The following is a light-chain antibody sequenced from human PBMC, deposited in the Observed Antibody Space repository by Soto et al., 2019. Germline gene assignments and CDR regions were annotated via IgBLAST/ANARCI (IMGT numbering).Light chain of an antibody. CDR3: QSYDSSLSGPVL. CDR1: NSNIGAGYD. V-gene: IGLV1-40*01. Sequence: QSALTQPPSVSGAPGQRVTISCTGSNSNIGAGYDVNWYQHLPGTAPKLLIYGDTIRPSGVPDGFSGSKSATSASLAIAGLQVEDEGDYYCQSYDSSLSGPVLFGGGTKLTVL. J-gene: IGLJ2*01. CDR2: GDT.